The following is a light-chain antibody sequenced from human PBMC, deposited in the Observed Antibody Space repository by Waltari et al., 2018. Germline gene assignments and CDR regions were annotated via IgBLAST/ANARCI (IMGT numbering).Light chain of an antibody. J-gene: IGLJ2*01. CDR3: AAWDDSLSAVP. CDR2: RNN. V-gene: IGLV1-47*01. CDR1: NSNTGSNY. Sequence: HSVLPTPPSTPGTPVHSVPSSCSGSNSNTGSNYVSWYQHVPGMAPKLLIYRNNQGPSGVPDRFSGSKSGTSASLAISALRSEDEADYYCAAWDDSLSAVPFGGGAKVTVL.